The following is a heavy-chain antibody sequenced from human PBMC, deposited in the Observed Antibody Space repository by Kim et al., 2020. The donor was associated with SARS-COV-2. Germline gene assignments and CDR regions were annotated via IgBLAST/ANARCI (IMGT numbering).Heavy chain of an antibody. D-gene: IGHD4-17*01. V-gene: IGHV3-15*01. CDR3: TTDPGGVYDAFDI. Sequence: YAAPVKGRFTISRDDSKNTLYLQMNSLKTEDTAVYYCTTDPGGVYDAFDIWGQGTMVTVSS. J-gene: IGHJ3*02.